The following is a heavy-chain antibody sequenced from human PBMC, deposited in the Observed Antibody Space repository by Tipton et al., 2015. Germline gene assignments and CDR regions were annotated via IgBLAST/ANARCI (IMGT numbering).Heavy chain of an antibody. CDR2: ISYTDGA. CDR1: GGSVTSGSYY. Sequence: TLSLTCTVPGGSVTSGSYYWSWIRKPPGKGLEWIGYISYTDGAHYNPALKSRVTISVDTSKNQFSLTLNSVAAADTAVYYCARDLEHGMDVWGHGTTVTVSS. CDR3: ARDLEHGMDV. D-gene: IGHD5-24*01. J-gene: IGHJ6*02. V-gene: IGHV4-61*01.